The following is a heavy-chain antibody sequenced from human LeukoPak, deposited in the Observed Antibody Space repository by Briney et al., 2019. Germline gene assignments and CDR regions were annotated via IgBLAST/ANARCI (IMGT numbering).Heavy chain of an antibody. CDR1: GFNFRTYG. CDR2: IWHDGSNK. J-gene: IGHJ4*01. V-gene: IGHV3-33*03. CDR3: VKDRYGDLEN. D-gene: IGHD4-17*01. Sequence: GRSLRLSCAASGFNFRTYGMHWVRQAPGKGLAWLAIIWHDGSNKYYGDSVKGRFTISRDNSKNTVYLEMNSLRAEDTAVYYCVKDRYGDLENWGQGTLVTVSS.